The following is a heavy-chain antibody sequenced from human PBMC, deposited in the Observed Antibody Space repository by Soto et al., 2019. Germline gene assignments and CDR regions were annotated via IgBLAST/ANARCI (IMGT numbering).Heavy chain of an antibody. CDR1: GGSFSVYY. J-gene: IGHJ6*02. Sequence: SETLSLTCAVYGGSFSVYYWSLIRQPPGKGLEWIGEINHSGSTNYNPSLKSRVTISVDTSKNQFSLKLSSVTAADTAVYYCATGRRGYAAGLHSHYGMDVWGQGTRVTVSS. CDR3: ATGRRGYAAGLHSHYGMDV. CDR2: INHSGST. V-gene: IGHV4-34*01. D-gene: IGHD5-18*01.